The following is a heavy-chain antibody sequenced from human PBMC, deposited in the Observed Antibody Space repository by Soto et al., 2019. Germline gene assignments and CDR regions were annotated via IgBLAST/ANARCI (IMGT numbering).Heavy chain of an antibody. Sequence: LGGALRLSCEASGFTFSNHGIHWILQAPCKGLDWVADISYDGNEKFYADSVKGRSTISRDNYRNTVYLQMNGLRTEDTAFYYCVSGEVRNGHDTRFDYWGHGTLVTVSS. CDR3: VSGEVRNGHDTRFDY. CDR2: ISYDGNEK. CDR1: GFTFSNHG. D-gene: IGHD5-12*01. V-gene: IGHV3-30*03. J-gene: IGHJ4*01.